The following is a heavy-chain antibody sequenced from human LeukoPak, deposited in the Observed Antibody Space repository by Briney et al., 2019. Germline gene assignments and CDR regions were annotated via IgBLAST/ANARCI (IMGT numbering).Heavy chain of an antibody. CDR1: GGSFSGYY. V-gene: IGHV4-34*01. D-gene: IGHD3-3*01. Sequence: SETLSLTCAVYGGSFSGYYWSWIRQPPGKGLEWIGEINHSGSTNYNPSLKSRVTISVDTSKNQFSLKLSSVTAADTAVYYCARGRYYDLWSGYYAAGGYFDYWGQGTLVTVSS. CDR3: ARGRYYDLWSGYYAAGGYFDY. J-gene: IGHJ4*02. CDR2: INHSGST.